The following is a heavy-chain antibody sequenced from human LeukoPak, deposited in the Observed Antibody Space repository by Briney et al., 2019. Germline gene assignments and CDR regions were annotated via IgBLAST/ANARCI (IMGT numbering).Heavy chain of an antibody. CDR2: INSDGRST. J-gene: IGHJ5*02. Sequence: GGSLRLSCAASGFTFSSYWMHWVRQAPGKGRVWVSRINSDGRSTSYADSVKGRFTISTGNAKNTLYLQMNSLRAEDTAVYYCASFQKLRLGELSLYPPWGQGTLVTVSS. D-gene: IGHD3-16*02. CDR3: ASFQKLRLGELSLYPP. CDR1: GFTFSSYW. V-gene: IGHV3-74*01.